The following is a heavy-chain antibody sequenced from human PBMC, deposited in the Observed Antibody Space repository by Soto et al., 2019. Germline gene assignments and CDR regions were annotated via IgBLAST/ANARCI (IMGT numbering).Heavy chain of an antibody. V-gene: IGHV1-24*01. D-gene: IGHD4-4*01. CDR1: GYTLTELS. CDR3: ATWGAVTTYYGMDV. Sequence: ASVKVSCKVSGYTLTELSMHWVRQAPGKGLEWMGGFDPEDGETIYAQKFQGRVTMTEDTSTDTAYMELSSLRSEDTAFFYCATWGAVTTYYGMDVWGQGTTVTVSS. J-gene: IGHJ6*02. CDR2: FDPEDGET.